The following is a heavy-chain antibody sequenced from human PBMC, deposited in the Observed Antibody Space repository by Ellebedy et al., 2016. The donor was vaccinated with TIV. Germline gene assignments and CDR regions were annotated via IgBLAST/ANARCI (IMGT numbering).Heavy chain of an antibody. Sequence: MPSETLSLTCTVSGDSISSSSFFRGWIRQPPGKGLEWIGSIYYSGSTYYSPSLKSRVTISVDTSKNRFSLNLSSVTAADTAVYCARVLRGGRYGDYFDYWGQGTLVTVSS. J-gene: IGHJ4*02. CDR2: IYYSGST. CDR1: GDSISSSSFF. CDR3: ARVLRGGRYGDYFDY. V-gene: IGHV4-39*07. D-gene: IGHD3-3*01.